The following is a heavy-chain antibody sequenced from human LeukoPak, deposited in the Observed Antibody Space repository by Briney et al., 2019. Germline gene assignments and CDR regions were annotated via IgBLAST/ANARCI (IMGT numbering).Heavy chain of an antibody. V-gene: IGHV3-64D*06. CDR1: GFTFSSHS. Sequence: GGSLRLSCAASGFTFSSHSMNWVRQAPGKGLEYVSSISSNGGSTYYADSVKGRFTISRDNSKNTLFLQMSSLRTEDTAVYYCASPYSGYDYNFDHWGQGTLVTVSS. CDR3: ASPYSGYDYNFDH. D-gene: IGHD5-12*01. J-gene: IGHJ4*02. CDR2: ISSNGGST.